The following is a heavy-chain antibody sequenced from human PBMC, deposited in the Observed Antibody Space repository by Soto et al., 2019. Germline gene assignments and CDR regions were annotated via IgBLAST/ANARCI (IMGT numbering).Heavy chain of an antibody. CDR1: GFTFSSYA. CDR3: ARDYDFWSLTSPVSDY. D-gene: IGHD3-3*01. Sequence: PGGSLRLSCAASGFTFSSYAMSWVRQAPGQRLEWMGWINAGNGNTKYSQKFQGRVTITRDTSASTAYMELSSLRSEDTAVYYCARDYDFWSLTSPVSDYWGQGTLVTVSS. J-gene: IGHJ4*02. CDR2: INAGNGNT. V-gene: IGHV1-3*01.